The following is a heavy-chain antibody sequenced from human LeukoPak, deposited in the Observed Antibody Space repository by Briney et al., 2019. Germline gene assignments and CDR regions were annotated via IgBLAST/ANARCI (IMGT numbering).Heavy chain of an antibody. V-gene: IGHV3-21*01. CDR3: ARAQADYYDSSVTLVY. CDR1: GFTFSSYS. CDR2: ISSSSSYI. J-gene: IGHJ4*02. Sequence: GGSLRLSCAASGFTFSSYSMNWVRQAPGKGLEWVSSISSSSSYIYYADSVKGRFTISRDNAKNSLYLQMNSLKAEDTAVYYCARAQADYYDSSVTLVYWGQGTLVTVSS. D-gene: IGHD3-22*01.